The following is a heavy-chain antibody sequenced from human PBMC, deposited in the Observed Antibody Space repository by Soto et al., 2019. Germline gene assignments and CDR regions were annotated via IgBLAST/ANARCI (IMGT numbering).Heavy chain of an antibody. Sequence: SETLSLTCTVSGGSISSGGYYWSWIRQHPGKGLEWIGYIYYSGSTYYKPSLKSRVTISVDTSKNQISLKLSSVTAADTAVYYCARAGSPVVTEENYYYGMDVWGQGTTVTVS. D-gene: IGHD2-15*01. J-gene: IGHJ6*02. V-gene: IGHV4-31*03. CDR1: GGSISSGGYY. CDR2: IYYSGST. CDR3: ARAGSPVVTEENYYYGMDV.